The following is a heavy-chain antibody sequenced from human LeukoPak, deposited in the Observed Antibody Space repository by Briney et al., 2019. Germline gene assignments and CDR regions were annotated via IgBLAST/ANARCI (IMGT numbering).Heavy chain of an antibody. CDR2: IKQDGSEK. V-gene: IGHV3-7*01. Sequence: GGSLRLSCAASGFTFSSYWVTLVRQAPGKGLEWVANIKQDGSEKYYVDSVKGRFTISRDNAKNSLYLQMNSLRAEDTAVYSCARYSYSHGYFDYWGQGTLVTVST. CDR3: ARYSYSHGYFDY. CDR1: GFTFSSYW. J-gene: IGHJ4*02. D-gene: IGHD5-18*01.